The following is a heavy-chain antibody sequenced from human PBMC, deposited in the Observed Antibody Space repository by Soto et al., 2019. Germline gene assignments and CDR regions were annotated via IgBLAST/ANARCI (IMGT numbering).Heavy chain of an antibody. Sequence: QVQLVQSGAEVKKPGSSVKVSCKASGGTFSSYAISWVRQAPGQGLEWMGGIIPIFSTANYAQKFQGRVTITADESTSTAYMELSSLRSEDTAVYYCARDKGGSSSWYSPHFDYWGQGTLVTVSS. V-gene: IGHV1-69*01. J-gene: IGHJ4*02. D-gene: IGHD6-13*01. CDR2: IIPIFSTA. CDR1: GGTFSSYA. CDR3: ARDKGGSSSWYSPHFDY.